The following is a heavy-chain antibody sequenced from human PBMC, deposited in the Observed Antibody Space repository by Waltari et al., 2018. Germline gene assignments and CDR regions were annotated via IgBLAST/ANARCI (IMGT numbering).Heavy chain of an antibody. D-gene: IGHD2-2*02. Sequence: QVQLVQSGAEVKNPGASVKVSCKTSGYNFIAYYLHWVRQAPGQGLEWMGWIDPKRGDTYYAQKFQGRVTMTRDTSISTDYLELDRLNSDDTGVYFCARDLSEAHLLYEWFDPWGQGTLVTVSS. CDR2: IDPKRGDT. CDR3: ARDLSEAHLLYEWFDP. CDR1: GYNFIAYY. V-gene: IGHV1-2*02. J-gene: IGHJ5*02.